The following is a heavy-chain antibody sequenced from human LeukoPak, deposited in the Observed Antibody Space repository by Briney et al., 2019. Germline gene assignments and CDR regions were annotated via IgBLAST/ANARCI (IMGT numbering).Heavy chain of an antibody. V-gene: IGHV3-49*04. D-gene: IGHD5-12*01. Sequence: GGSLRLSCTASGFTFGDYAMSWVRQAPGKGLEWVGFSRSKAYGGTTEYAASVKGRFTISRDDSKSIAYLQMNSLKTEDTAVYYCTRKLRSKYYFDYWGQGTLVTVSS. CDR1: GFTFGDYA. CDR3: TRKLRSKYYFDY. CDR2: SRSKAYGGTT. J-gene: IGHJ4*02.